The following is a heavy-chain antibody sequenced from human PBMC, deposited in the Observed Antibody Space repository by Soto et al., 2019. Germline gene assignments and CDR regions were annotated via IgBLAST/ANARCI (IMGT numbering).Heavy chain of an antibody. CDR2: ISYDGSNK. D-gene: IGHD5-12*01. Sequence: GGSLRLSCAASGFTFSSYAMHWVRQALGKGLEWVAVISYDGSNKYYADSVKGRFTISRDNSKNTLYLQMNSLRAEDTAVYYCARGGTWLQFERLDYWGQGTLVTV. CDR1: GFTFSSYA. V-gene: IGHV3-30-3*01. CDR3: ARGGTWLQFERLDY. J-gene: IGHJ4*02.